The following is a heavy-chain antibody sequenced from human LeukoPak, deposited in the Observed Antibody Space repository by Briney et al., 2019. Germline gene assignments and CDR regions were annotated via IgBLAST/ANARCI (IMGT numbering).Heavy chain of an antibody. D-gene: IGHD3-3*01. J-gene: IGHJ5*02. V-gene: IGHV4-34*01. CDR2: INHSGST. CDR3: ARGVFFWSGPTKGWFDP. Sequence: TSETLSLTCAVYGGSFSGYYWSWIRQPPGKGLEWIGEINHSGSTNYNPSLKSRVTISVDTSKNQFSLKLSSVTAADTAVYYCARGVFFWSGPTKGWFDPWGQGTLVTVSS. CDR1: GGSFSGYY.